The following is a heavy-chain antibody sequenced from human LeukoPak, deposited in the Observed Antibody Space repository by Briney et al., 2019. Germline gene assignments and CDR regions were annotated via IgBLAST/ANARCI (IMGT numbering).Heavy chain of an antibody. J-gene: IGHJ2*01. CDR1: GGSISSGGYY. V-gene: IGHV4-31*03. D-gene: IGHD4-23*01. Sequence: SETLSLTCTASGGSISSGGYYWSWIRQHPGKGLEWIGYIYYSGSTYYNPSLKSRVTISVDTSKNQFSLKLSSVTAADTAVYYCARDRYGGNSRWYFDLWGRGTLVTVSS. CDR3: ARDRYGGNSRWYFDL. CDR2: IYYSGST.